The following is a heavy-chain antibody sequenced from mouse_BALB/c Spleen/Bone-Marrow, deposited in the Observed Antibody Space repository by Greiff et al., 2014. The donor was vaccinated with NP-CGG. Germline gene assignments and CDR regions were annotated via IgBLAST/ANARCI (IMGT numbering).Heavy chain of an antibody. Sequence: VELQQSGAELVKPGAPVKLSCKASGYTFTSYWMNWVKQRPGRGLEWIGRIDPSDSETHYNQKFKDKATLTVDKSSSTAYIRPSSLTSEDSAVYYCARRGYGYGFAYWGQGTLVTVSA. D-gene: IGHD1-2*01. J-gene: IGHJ3*01. V-gene: IGHV1-69*02. CDR2: IDPSDSET. CDR1: GYTFTSYW. CDR3: ARRGYGYGFAY.